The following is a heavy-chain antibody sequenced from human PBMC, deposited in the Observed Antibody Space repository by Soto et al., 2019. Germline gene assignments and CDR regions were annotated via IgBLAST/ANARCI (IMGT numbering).Heavy chain of an antibody. CDR1: GGSISSGGYY. CDR2: IYHSGST. Sequence: QVQLQESGPGLVKPSQTLSLTCTVSGGSISSGGYYWSWIRQHPGKGLEGIGYIYHSGSTYYNPSPKRRVTRSVDTSKNLSSLKLSSVTAADTAVYYCARDRVAAAGEMYFDYWGQGTLVTVSS. CDR3: ARDRVAAAGEMYFDY. D-gene: IGHD6-13*01. V-gene: IGHV4-31*03. J-gene: IGHJ4*02.